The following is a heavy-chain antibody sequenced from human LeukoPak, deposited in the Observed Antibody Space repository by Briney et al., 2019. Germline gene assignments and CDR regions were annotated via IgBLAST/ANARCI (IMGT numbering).Heavy chain of an antibody. V-gene: IGHV4-30-4*08. J-gene: IGHJ5*02. CDR1: GGSISSGDYY. D-gene: IGHD3-10*01. CDR2: IYYSGST. Sequence: SETLSLTCTVSGGSISSGDYYWSWIRQTPGKGLEWIGYIYYSGSTYYNPSLKSRVTISVDTSKNQFSLKLSSVTAADTAVYYCARVIGEENWFDPWGQGTLVTVSS. CDR3: ARVIGEENWFDP.